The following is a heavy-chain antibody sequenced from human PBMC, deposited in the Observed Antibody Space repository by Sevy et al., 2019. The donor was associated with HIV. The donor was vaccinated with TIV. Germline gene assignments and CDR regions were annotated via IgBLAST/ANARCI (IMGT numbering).Heavy chain of an antibody. J-gene: IGHJ4*02. V-gene: IGHV1-18*01. CDR2: ISAYNGNT. D-gene: IGHD3-10*01. CDR1: GYTFTSYG. Sequence: ASVKVSCKASGYTFTSYGISWVRQAPGQGLEWMGWISAYNGNTNYAQKLQGRVTMTTDTSTSTAYMELRSLRSDDTAGYYCARRWFGEPGSGQYYFDYWGQGTLVTVSS. CDR3: ARRWFGEPGSGQYYFDY.